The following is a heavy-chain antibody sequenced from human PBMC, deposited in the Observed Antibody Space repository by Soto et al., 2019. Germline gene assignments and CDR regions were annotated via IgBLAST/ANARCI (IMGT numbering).Heavy chain of an antibody. Sequence: SVKVSCKASGGTFSSYTISWVRQAPGQGLEWMGRIIPILGIANYAQKFQGRVTITADKSTSTAYMELSSLRSEDTAVYYCAIMEGAAANDAFDIWGQGTMVTVSS. CDR3: AIMEGAAANDAFDI. V-gene: IGHV1-69*02. J-gene: IGHJ3*02. CDR2: IIPILGIA. D-gene: IGHD6-13*01. CDR1: GGTFSSYT.